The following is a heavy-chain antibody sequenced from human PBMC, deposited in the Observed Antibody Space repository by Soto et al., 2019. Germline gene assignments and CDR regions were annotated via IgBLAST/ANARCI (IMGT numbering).Heavy chain of an antibody. CDR1: GFTFGDYA. CDR3: TRVVRSYDILTGFKKGWFDP. V-gene: IGHV3-49*04. Sequence: GGSLRLSCTASGFTFGDYAMSWVRQAPGKGLEWVGFIRSKAYGGTTEYAASVKGRFTISRDDSKSIAYLQMNSLKTEDTAVYYCTRVVRSYDILTGFKKGWFDPWGQGTLVTVSS. D-gene: IGHD3-9*01. CDR2: IRSKAYGGTT. J-gene: IGHJ5*02.